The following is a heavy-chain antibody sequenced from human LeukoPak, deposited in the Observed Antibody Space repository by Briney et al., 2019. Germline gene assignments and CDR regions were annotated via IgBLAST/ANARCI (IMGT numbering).Heavy chain of an antibody. CDR1: GFTFSTYY. CDR3: ARVEESASFDP. V-gene: IGHV3-21*01. J-gene: IGHJ5*02. CDR2: ISSSSSYI. Sequence: KPGGSLRLSCAASGFTFSTYYMNWVRQAPGKGLEWVSSISSSSSYIYYADSLKGRFTISRDNAKNSLYLQMNSLRAEDTAVYYCARVEESASFDPWGQGTLVTVSS. D-gene: IGHD3-3*01.